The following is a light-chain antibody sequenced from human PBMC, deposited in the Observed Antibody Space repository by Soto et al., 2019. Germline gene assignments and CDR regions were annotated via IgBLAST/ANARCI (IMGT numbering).Light chain of an antibody. J-gene: IGKJ1*01. CDR2: DAS. Sequence: DIQMTQSPSTLSASVGDRVTITCRASQSVSRYLNWYQQKPGKAPKLLIYDASSLESGVPSRFSGSGSGTEFTLTISSLQPDDFATYYCQQYNSYTRTFGQGTKV. CDR1: QSVSRY. CDR3: QQYNSYTRT. V-gene: IGKV1-5*01.